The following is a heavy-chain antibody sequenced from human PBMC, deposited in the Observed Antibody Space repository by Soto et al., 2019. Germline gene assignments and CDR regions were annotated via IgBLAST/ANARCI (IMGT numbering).Heavy chain of an antibody. V-gene: IGHV4-39*01. CDR3: ARQGTITIFGVVSATYYFDY. CDR1: GGSIRSSSYY. Sequence: ETLSLTCTVSGGSIRSSSYYWGWIRQPPGKGLEWIGSIYYSGSTYYNPSLKSRVTISVDTSKNQFSLKLSSVTAADTSVYYCARQGTITIFGVVSATYYFDYWGQGTLVTGSS. D-gene: IGHD3-3*01. CDR2: IYYSGST. J-gene: IGHJ4*02.